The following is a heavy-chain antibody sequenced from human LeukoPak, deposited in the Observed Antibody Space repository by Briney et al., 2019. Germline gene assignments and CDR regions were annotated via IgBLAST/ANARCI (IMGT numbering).Heavy chain of an antibody. V-gene: IGHV3-23*01. CDR1: GFTFSDYY. Sequence: PGGSLRLSCAASGFTFSDYYMSWIRQAPGKGLEWVSAISGRGGSTYYADSVKGRFTISRDNSKNTLYLQMNSLRAEDTAVYYCVKDGYCSSTSCHNLPMDVWGQGTTVTVSS. J-gene: IGHJ6*02. D-gene: IGHD2-2*02. CDR2: ISGRGGST. CDR3: VKDGYCSSTSCHNLPMDV.